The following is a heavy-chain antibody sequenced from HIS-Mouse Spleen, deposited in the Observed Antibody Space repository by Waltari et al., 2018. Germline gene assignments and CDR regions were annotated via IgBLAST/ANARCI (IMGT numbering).Heavy chain of an antibody. J-gene: IGHJ4*02. CDR1: GGSISSSSYY. CDR3: AYGDYFDY. V-gene: IGHV4-39*01. CDR2: IYYSGIT. D-gene: IGHD4-17*01. Sequence: QLQLQESGPGLVKPSETLSLTCTVSGGSISSSSYYWGWIRQPPGKGMEWIGSIYYSGITYYNPSLKSRVTISVDTSKTQFSLKLSSVTAADTAVYYCAYGDYFDYWGQGTLVTVSS.